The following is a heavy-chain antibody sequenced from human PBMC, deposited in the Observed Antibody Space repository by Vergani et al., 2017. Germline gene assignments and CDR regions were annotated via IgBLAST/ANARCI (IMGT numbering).Heavy chain of an antibody. CDR3: ARDRYSYGVYYYYGMDV. CDR1: GYTFTSYY. Sequence: QVQLVQSGAEVKKPGASVKVSCKASGYTFTSYYMHWVRQAPGQGLEWMGIINPSGGSTSYAQKFQGRVTMTRDTSTSTVYMELSSLRSEDTAVYYCARDRYSYGVYYYYGMDVWGQGTTVTVSS. D-gene: IGHD5-18*01. CDR2: INPSGGST. J-gene: IGHJ6*02. V-gene: IGHV1-46*01.